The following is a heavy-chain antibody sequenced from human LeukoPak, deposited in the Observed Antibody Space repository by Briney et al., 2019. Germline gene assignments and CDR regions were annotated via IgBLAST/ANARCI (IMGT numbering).Heavy chain of an antibody. J-gene: IGHJ4*02. CDR1: GFTFSSYA. CDR3: ARDVRQWLSFNFDY. V-gene: IGHV3-30-3*01. CDR2: ISYDGSNK. D-gene: IGHD6-19*01. Sequence: PGRSLRLSCAASGFTFSSYAMHWVRQAPGKGLEWVAVISYDGSNKYYADSVKGRFTISRDNSKNTLYLQMNSLRAEDTAVYYCARDVRQWLSFNFDYWGQGTLVTVSS.